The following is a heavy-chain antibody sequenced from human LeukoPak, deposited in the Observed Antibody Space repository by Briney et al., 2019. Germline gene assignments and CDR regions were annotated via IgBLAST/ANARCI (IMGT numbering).Heavy chain of an antibody. Sequence: SETLSFTCAVYGGSFSGYYWSWIRQPPGNGLEWIGEINHSGSTNYNPSLKSRVTISVDTSKNQFSLKLSSVTAADTAVYYCARGYWNDPRPFDYWGQGTLVTVSS. CDR2: INHSGST. J-gene: IGHJ4*02. V-gene: IGHV4-34*01. D-gene: IGHD1-1*01. CDR3: ARGYWNDPRPFDY. CDR1: GGSFSGYY.